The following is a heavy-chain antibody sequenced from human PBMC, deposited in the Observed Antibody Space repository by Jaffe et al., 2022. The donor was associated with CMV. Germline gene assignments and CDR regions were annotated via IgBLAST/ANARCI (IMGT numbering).Heavy chain of an antibody. Sequence: QVQLVESGGGVVQPGRSLRLSCAASGFTFSTYGMHWVRQAPGKGLEWVAVIWSDGSNKYYADSVKGRFTISRDNSKNTLYLQMNSLRAEDAAVYYCARSDSSGWSQKVFDCWGQGTLVTVSS. CDR1: GFTFSTYG. CDR3: ARSDSSGWSQKVFDC. CDR2: IWSDGSNK. J-gene: IGHJ4*02. V-gene: IGHV3-33*08. D-gene: IGHD6-19*01.